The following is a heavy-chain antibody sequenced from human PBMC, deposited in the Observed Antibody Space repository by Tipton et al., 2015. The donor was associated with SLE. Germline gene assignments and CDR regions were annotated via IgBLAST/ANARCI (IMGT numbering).Heavy chain of an antibody. CDR3: ARRAVRGVITLNYFDS. CDR2: IYYSGNN. V-gene: IGHV4-39*01. D-gene: IGHD3-10*01. CDR1: GSSIISGTDY. Sequence: TLSLTCIVSGSSIISGTDYWGWIRQPPGKGLEWIGSIYYSGNNNYNPSLKSRVTISIDTSKNQFSLKLRSVTAADTAVYYCARRAVRGVITLNYFDSWGQGTLVTVSS. J-gene: IGHJ4*02.